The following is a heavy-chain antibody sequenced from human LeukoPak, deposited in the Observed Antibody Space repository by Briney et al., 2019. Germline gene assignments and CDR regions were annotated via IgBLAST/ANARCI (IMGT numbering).Heavy chain of an antibody. J-gene: IGHJ4*02. CDR3: ARHGIAAAGRFDY. Sequence: PGGSLRLSCAASGFTFSSYAMSWVRQAPGKGLEWIGYIYYSGSTNYNPSLKSRVTISVDTSKNQFSLKLSSVTAADTAVYYCARHGIAAAGRFDYWGQGTLVTVSS. CDR1: GFTFSSYA. V-gene: IGHV4-59*08. D-gene: IGHD6-13*01. CDR2: IYYSGST.